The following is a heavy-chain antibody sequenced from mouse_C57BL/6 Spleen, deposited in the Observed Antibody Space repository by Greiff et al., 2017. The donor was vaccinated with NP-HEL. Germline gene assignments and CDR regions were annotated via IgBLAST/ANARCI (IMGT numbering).Heavy chain of an antibody. D-gene: IGHD2-2*01. V-gene: IGHV1-74*01. CDR3: AIHYGYDGYFDV. CDR1: GYTFTSYG. J-gene: IGHJ1*03. CDR2: IHPSDSDT. Sequence: VQLQQPGAELVKPGASVKVSCKASGYTFTSYGLHWVKQRPGQGLEWIGRIHPSDSDTNYNQKFKGKATLTVDKSSSTAYMQLSSLTSENSAVYYCAIHYGYDGYFDVWGTGTTVTVSA.